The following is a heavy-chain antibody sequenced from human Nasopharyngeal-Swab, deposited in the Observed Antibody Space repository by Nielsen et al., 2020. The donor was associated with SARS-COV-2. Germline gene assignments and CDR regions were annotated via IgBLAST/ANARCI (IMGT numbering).Heavy chain of an antibody. V-gene: IGHV4-59*08. CDR2: ITYSGST. CDR1: GGSINTYY. D-gene: IGHD6-19*01. CDR3: AKNGVGWSFDY. J-gene: IGHJ4*02. Sequence: SETLSLTCTVSGGSINTYYWSWIRQPPGKGLEWIGYITYSGSTTYNPSLKSRVTISIDTSKNQFSLNLNSVTAADTAVYHCAKNGVGWSFDYWGQGTLVAVSS.